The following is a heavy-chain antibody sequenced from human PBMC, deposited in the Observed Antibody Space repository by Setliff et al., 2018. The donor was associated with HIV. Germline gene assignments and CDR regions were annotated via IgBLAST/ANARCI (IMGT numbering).Heavy chain of an antibody. CDR1: GYSFISYW. D-gene: IGHD2-2*01. Sequence: SLKISCKGSGYSFISYWIGWVRQMPGKGLEWMGIIYPGDSNTKYSPSFQGQVTLSVDKSISTAYLQWSSLKASDTAMYYCATPISITSGSAFDYWGQGTLVTVSS. V-gene: IGHV5-51*01. J-gene: IGHJ4*02. CDR3: ATPISITSGSAFDY. CDR2: IYPGDSNT.